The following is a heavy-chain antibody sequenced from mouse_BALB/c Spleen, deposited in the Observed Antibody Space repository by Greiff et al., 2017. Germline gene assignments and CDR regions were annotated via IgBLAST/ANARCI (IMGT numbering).Heavy chain of an antibody. CDR2: IWSDGST. Sequence: QVQLKESGPGLVAPSQCLTISCTVSGFSLTGYGVNWVSQPPGKGLEWLGMIWSDGSTDYNSAIKYRLSISKDNSESQVFLKKNSLQTDDTARYYFARARYGNDAMDYWGQGTSVTVSS. CDR1: GFSLTGYG. D-gene: IGHD2-1*01. J-gene: IGHJ4*01. V-gene: IGHV2-6-7*01. CDR3: ARARYGNDAMDY.